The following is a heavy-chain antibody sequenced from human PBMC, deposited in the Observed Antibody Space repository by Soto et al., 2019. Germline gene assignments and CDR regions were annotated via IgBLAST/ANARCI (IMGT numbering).Heavy chain of an antibody. V-gene: IGHV3-30*18. CDR3: AKDRGRDSSFDY. Sequence: GGSLRLSCAASGFTFSSYGMHWVRQAPGKGLEWVAVISYDGSNKYYADSVKGRFTISRDNSKNTLYLQMNSLRAEDTAVYYCAKDRGRDSSFDYWGQGTLVTVSS. D-gene: IGHD3-10*01. CDR2: ISYDGSNK. CDR1: GFTFSSYG. J-gene: IGHJ4*02.